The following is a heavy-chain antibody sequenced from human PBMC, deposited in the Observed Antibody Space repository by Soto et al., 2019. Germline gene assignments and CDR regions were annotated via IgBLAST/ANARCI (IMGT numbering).Heavy chain of an antibody. V-gene: IGHV3-23*01. Sequence: GGSLRLSCEASGFTFSTSAMSWVRQAPGKGLEWVSTISGSGGGKYYADSVNGRFTISGDNSKNTLFLQMNSLRAEDTALYYCARDAQSSSSGYDYFFDYWGQGTLVTVSS. CDR1: GFTFSTSA. CDR2: ISGSGGGK. J-gene: IGHJ4*02. CDR3: ARDAQSSSSGYDYFFDY. D-gene: IGHD3-22*01.